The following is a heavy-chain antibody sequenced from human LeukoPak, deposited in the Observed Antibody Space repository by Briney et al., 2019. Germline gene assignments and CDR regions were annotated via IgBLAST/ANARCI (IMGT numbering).Heavy chain of an antibody. CDR3: ARDGADVYGRAFDY. D-gene: IGHD3-10*01. CDR1: GGSISSHY. Sequence: KTSETLSLTCTVSGGSISSHYWSWIRQPPGKGLEWIGYIYYSGSTNYNPSLKSRVTISVDTSKNQFSLKLTSVTAADTAVYFCARDGADVYGRAFDYWGQGTLVSVSS. CDR2: IYYSGST. J-gene: IGHJ4*02. V-gene: IGHV4-59*11.